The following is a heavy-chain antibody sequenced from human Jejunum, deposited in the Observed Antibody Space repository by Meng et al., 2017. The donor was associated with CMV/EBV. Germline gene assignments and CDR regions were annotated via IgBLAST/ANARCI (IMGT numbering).Heavy chain of an antibody. V-gene: IGHV3-23*01. J-gene: IGHJ4*02. CDR3: AKEAKNYASSIDY. D-gene: IGHD6-6*01. CDR1: GFTFSKYG. CDR2: ISGGGSGT. Sequence: SGFTFSKYGMNWVRQAPGKGLEWVSAISGGGSGTSYADYVKGRFTISRDSSKSTLFLQMNNLRGEDTALYYCAKEAKNYASSIDYWGRGVLVTVSS.